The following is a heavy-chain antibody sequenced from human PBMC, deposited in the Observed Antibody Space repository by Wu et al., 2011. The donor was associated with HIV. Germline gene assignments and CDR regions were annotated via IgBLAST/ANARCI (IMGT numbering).Heavy chain of an antibody. J-gene: IGHJ4*02. CDR2: SDPKTGGT. D-gene: IGHD6-19*01. CDR3: ASLPRNGWYGLGF. V-gene: IGHV1-2*02. Sequence: QVQLVQSGAEVRKPGASVKVSCKAFGYTFTGHYIHWVRQAPGQGLEWMGWSDPKTGGTNYGNSRYRQNFQDRVSMSTDSATTTAYLELNRLRSDDTAIYYCASLPRNGWYGLGFWGPGTLVTVSS. CDR1: GYTFTGHY.